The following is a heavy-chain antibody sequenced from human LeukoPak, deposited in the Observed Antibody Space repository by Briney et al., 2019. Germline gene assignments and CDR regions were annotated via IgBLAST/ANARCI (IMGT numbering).Heavy chain of an antibody. CDR3: ARGGGGSSTVTTYWFNP. CDR1: GDSISGADYY. Sequence: SETLSLTCTVSGDSISGADYYWSWIRQPPGKGLEWIAYVYYSGSTYYNPSLKSRLTISVDTSKNQFSLKLNSVTAADTAVYYCARGGGGSSTVTTYWFNPWGQGALVTVSS. CDR2: VYYSGST. D-gene: IGHD4-17*01. J-gene: IGHJ5*02. V-gene: IGHV4-30-4*01.